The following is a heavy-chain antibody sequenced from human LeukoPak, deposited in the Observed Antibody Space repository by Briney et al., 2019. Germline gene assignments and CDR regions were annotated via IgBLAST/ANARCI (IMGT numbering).Heavy chain of an antibody. CDR3: ARAGSYYYDSSGYYNH. D-gene: IGHD3-22*01. J-gene: IGHJ5*02. CDR2: IWYDGSNK. Sequence: GRSLRLSCAASEFTFSSYGMHWVRQAPGKGLEWVAVIWYDGSNKYYADSVKGRFTISRDNSKNTLYLQMNSLRAEDTAVYYCARAGSYYYDSSGYYNHWGQGTLVTVSS. V-gene: IGHV3-33*01. CDR1: EFTFSSYG.